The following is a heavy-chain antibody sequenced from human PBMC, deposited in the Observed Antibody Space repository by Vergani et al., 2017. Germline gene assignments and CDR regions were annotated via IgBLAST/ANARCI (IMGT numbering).Heavy chain of an antibody. CDR3: ARDTPYSSSWYDYYYYMDV. D-gene: IGHD6-13*01. Sequence: VQLVESGGGVVQPGRSLRLSCAASGFTFSSYEMNWVRQAPGKGLEWVSYISSSGSTIYYADSVKGRFTISRDNAKNSLYLQMNSLRAEDTAVYYCARDTPYSSSWYDYYYYMDVWGKGTTVTVSS. CDR2: ISSSGSTI. CDR1: GFTFSSYE. V-gene: IGHV3-48*03. J-gene: IGHJ6*03.